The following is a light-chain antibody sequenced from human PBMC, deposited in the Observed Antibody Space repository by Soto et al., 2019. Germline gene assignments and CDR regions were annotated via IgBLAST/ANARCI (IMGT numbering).Light chain of an antibody. J-gene: IGLJ1*01. CDR1: ISDVGGYNY. Sequence: QSVLTQPPSASGSPGQSVTISCTGTISDVGGYNYVSWYQQHPGKAPKLMIYEVTKRPSGVPDRFSGSKSGNTASLTVSGLQADDEADYYCSSYAGSNNFVFGTGTKVTVL. CDR3: SSYAGSNNFV. CDR2: EVT. V-gene: IGLV2-8*01.